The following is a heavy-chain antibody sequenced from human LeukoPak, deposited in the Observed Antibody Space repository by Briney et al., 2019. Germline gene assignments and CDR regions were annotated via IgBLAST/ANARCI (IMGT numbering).Heavy chain of an antibody. V-gene: IGHV1-18*01. Sequence: ASMKVSCKASGYTFTSYGITWVRQAPGQGLECMGYITTYNGNTNYAEKFQGRVSMTTDTSTSTAYMELRSLRSDDTAVYYCARSFYQYDTSGHVAFDYWGRGTVVTVSS. CDR3: ARSFYQYDTSGHVAFDY. J-gene: IGHJ4*02. CDR1: GYTFTSYG. D-gene: IGHD3-22*01. CDR2: ITTYNGNT.